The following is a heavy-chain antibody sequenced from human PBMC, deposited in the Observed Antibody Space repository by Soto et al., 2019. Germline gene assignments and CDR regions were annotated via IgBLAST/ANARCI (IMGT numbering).Heavy chain of an antibody. CDR3: ASRSSGWYSGFDP. Sequence: SETLSLTCTVSGGSISSGGYYWSWIRQHPGKGLEWIGYIYYSGSTYYNPSLKSRVTISVDTSKNQFSLKLSSVTAADTAVYYCASRSSGWYSGFDPWGQGTLVTVSS. D-gene: IGHD6-19*01. CDR2: IYYSGST. V-gene: IGHV4-31*03. J-gene: IGHJ5*02. CDR1: GGSISSGGYY.